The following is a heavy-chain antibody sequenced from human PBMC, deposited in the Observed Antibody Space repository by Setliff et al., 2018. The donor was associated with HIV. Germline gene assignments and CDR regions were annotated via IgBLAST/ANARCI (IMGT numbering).Heavy chain of an antibody. CDR1: GYTFTDYY. V-gene: IGHV1-69-2*01. D-gene: IGHD4-17*01. J-gene: IGHJ6*03. Sequence: ASVKVSCKASGYTFTDYYMHWVQQAPGKGLEWMGRVEPQHGETIFAGKFQGRVTIAADTSTDTAYMELSSLRSEDTAVYFCARGTTATDYYYYMDVWGKGTSVTVSS. CDR2: VEPQHGET. CDR3: ARGTTATDYYYYMDV.